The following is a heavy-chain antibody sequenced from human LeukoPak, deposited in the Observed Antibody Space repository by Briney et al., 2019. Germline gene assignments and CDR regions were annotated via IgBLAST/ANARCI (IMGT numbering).Heavy chain of an antibody. Sequence: GGSLRLSCAASGFTFSSYGMHWVRQAPGKGLEWVAFIRYDGSNKYYADSVKGRFTISRDNSKNTLYLQMNSLRAEDTAWFYCAGVGGGDGSGWSTTDYWGQGTLVTISS. J-gene: IGHJ4*02. D-gene: IGHD6-19*01. V-gene: IGHV3-30*02. CDR1: GFTFSSYG. CDR2: IRYDGSNK. CDR3: AGVGGGDGSGWSTTDY.